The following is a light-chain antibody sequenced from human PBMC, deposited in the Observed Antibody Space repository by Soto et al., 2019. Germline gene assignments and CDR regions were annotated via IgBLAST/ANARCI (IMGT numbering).Light chain of an antibody. CDR2: AAS. V-gene: IGKV1D-12*01. CDR3: QQANSFRPN. J-gene: IGKJ5*01. CDR1: QGISSW. Sequence: DIQMTQSPSSVSASVGDRVTITCRASQGISSWLGWYQQKPGKAPKLLIYAASSLQSGVPSRFSGSGSGTDFILTISSLQPEDVATYYCQQANSFRPNFGQGTRLEIK.